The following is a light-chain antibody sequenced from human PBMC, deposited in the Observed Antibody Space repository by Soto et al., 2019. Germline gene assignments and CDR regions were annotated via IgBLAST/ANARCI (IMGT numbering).Light chain of an antibody. Sequence: QSALTQPASVSGSPGQSITISCTGTSSDVGGYNYVSWYQQHPGKAPKLMIYEVSKRPSGVSNRFSGSKSDNTASLTISGLQDEDEADYYCSSYRSSSTVFGTGTKLTVL. CDR1: SSDVGGYNY. V-gene: IGLV2-14*01. J-gene: IGLJ1*01. CDR2: EVS. CDR3: SSYRSSSTV.